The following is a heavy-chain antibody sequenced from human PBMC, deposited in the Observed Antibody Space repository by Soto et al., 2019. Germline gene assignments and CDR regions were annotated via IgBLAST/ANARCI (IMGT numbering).Heavy chain of an antibody. Sequence: QVQLVQSGAEVKKPGSSVKVSCKASGGIFSTYAISWLRQAPGQGLEWMGGIIPLFGTPNYAQRFQGSVTSAADESTRTAYMELSRLRSEDTAVYYCARDRDDYGSGNYYNRLDFWGQGPLVTVSS. CDR3: ARDRDDYGSGNYYNRLDF. D-gene: IGHD3-10*01. CDR1: GGIFSTYA. V-gene: IGHV1-69*01. CDR2: IIPLFGTP. J-gene: IGHJ4*02.